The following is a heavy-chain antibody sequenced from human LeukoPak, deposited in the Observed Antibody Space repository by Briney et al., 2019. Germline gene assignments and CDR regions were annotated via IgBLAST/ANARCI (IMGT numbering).Heavy chain of an antibody. J-gene: IGHJ4*02. D-gene: IGHD3-16*02. V-gene: IGHV4-34*01. CDR1: GGSFSGYY. CDR3: ASYVWGSYRPFDY. Sequence: SETLSLTCAVYGGSFSGYYWSWIRQPPGKGLEWIGEINHSGSTNYNPSLKSRVTISVDTSKNQFSLKLSSVTAADTAVYYCASYVWGSYRPFDYWGQGALVTVSS. CDR2: INHSGST.